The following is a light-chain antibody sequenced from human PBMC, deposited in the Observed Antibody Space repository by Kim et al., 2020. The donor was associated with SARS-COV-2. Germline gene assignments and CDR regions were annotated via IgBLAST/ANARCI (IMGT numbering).Light chain of an antibody. V-gene: IGLV3-25*03. CDR3: QSADSSGTYVV. CDR1: AVPKQY. CDR2: KDS. Sequence: GQTARITCTGDAVPKQYAYWYQQKPGQAPVLVIYKDSERPSGIPGRFSGSSSGTTVTLTISGVQAEDEADYYCQSADSSGTYVVFGGGTQLTVL. J-gene: IGLJ2*01.